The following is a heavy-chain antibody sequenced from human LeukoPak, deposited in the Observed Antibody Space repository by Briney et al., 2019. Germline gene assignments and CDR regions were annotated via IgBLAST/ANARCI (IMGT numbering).Heavy chain of an antibody. D-gene: IGHD5-12*01. V-gene: IGHV3-7*01. J-gene: IGHJ4*02. CDR2: IKEDGSAT. Sequence: GGSLRLSCAASRLTVITYWMTEVRQAPGQGPEWVANIKEDGSATYYVDSVKGRFTISRDNAKNSVFLQMNSLRDEDTAVYDCARDIGGGHSGYDPGREYWGQGTLATVSS. CDR1: RLTVITYW. CDR3: ARDIGGGHSGYDPGREY.